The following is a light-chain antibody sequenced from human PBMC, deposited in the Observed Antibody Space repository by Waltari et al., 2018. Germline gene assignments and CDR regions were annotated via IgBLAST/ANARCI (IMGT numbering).Light chain of an antibody. CDR2: DVS. J-gene: IGLJ6*01. CDR1: SSDVGRYNY. Sequence: QSALTQPASVSGSPGQSITISCTGTSSDVGRYNYVSWSQQHPGKAPKLMIYDVSDRPSGVSKRFSGSKSGNTASLTISGLQAEDEADYYCSSYTSSGTLVFGSGTKVTVL. CDR3: SSYTSSGTLV. V-gene: IGLV2-14*03.